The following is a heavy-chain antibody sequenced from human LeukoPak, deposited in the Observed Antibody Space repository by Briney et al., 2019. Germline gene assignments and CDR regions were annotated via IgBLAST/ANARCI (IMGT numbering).Heavy chain of an antibody. CDR3: ARDCGGDCSPNWFDP. V-gene: IGHV1-18*01. CDR1: GYTFTSYG. D-gene: IGHD2-21*02. J-gene: IGHJ5*02. CDR2: ISAYNGNT. Sequence: SVKVSCKASGYTFTSYGISWVRQAPGQGLEWMGWISAYNGNTNYAQKLQGRVTMTTDTSTSTAYMELRSLRSDDTAVYYCARDCGGDCSPNWFDPWGQGTLVTVSS.